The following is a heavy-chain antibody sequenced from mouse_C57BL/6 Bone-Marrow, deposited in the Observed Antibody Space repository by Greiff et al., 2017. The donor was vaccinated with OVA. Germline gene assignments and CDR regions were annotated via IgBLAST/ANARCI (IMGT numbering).Heavy chain of an antibody. CDR3: ALNAPYYYGSSYDYAMDY. J-gene: IGHJ4*01. CDR2: IWWDDDT. V-gene: IGHV8-8*01. Sequence: QVQLKQSGPGILQPSQTLSLTCSFSGFSLSTFGMGVGWIRQPSGKGLEWLAHIWWDDDTYYNPALKSRLTISKDTSKNQVFLKIANVDTADTATYYCALNAPYYYGSSYDYAMDYWGQGTSVTVSS. D-gene: IGHD1-1*01. CDR1: GFSLSTFGMG.